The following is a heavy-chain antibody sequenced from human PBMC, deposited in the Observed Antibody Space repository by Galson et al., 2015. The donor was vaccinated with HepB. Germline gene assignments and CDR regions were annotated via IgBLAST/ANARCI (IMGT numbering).Heavy chain of an antibody. V-gene: IGHV3-11*01. Sequence: SLRLSCAASGFTFSDYYMSWIRQAPGKGLEWVSYISSSGSTIYYADSVKGRFTISGDNAKNSLYLQMNSLRAEDTAVYYCARDLVGYTQWRGGYDYWGQGTLVTVSS. CDR1: GFTFSDYY. D-gene: IGHD5-24*01. J-gene: IGHJ4*02. CDR2: ISSSGSTI. CDR3: ARDLVGYTQWRGGYDY.